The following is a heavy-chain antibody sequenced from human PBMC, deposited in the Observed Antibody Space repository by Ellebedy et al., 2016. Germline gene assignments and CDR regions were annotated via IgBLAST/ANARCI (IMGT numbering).Heavy chain of an antibody. Sequence: GESLKISCAAAGSTFSTYWMHWVRHAPGKGLVWVSRFSTDGSGTFYADSVKGRFTISRDNAKNTLYLEMNSLTVDDTAVYYCARGWFGVDYWGQGTLVTVSS. CDR3: ARGWFGVDY. D-gene: IGHD3-10*01. V-gene: IGHV3-74*01. J-gene: IGHJ4*02. CDR1: GSTFSTYW. CDR2: FSTDGSGT.